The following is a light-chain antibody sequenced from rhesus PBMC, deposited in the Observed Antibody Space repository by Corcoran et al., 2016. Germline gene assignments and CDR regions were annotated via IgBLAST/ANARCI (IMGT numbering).Light chain of an antibody. CDR2: RTS. J-gene: IGKJ3*01. Sequence: DIQMTQSPSSLSASVGDRVTITCRASQGIRNWLTWYQQKPGKAPKLLIYRTSNLEKGVPSRFSGSVSGTDFTLTITSLQPEDIATYYCQQHDSSPFTFGPGTKRDIK. CDR1: QGIRNW. V-gene: IGKV1-69*01. CDR3: QQHDSSPFT.